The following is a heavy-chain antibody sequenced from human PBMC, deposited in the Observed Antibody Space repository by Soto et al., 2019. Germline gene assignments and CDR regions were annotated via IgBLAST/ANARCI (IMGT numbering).Heavy chain of an antibody. CDR3: AKDGGLMGDTAMGSGYYYYGMDV. CDR2: ISGSGGST. J-gene: IGHJ6*02. D-gene: IGHD5-18*01. Sequence: GGSLRLSCAASGFTFSSYAMSWVRQAPGKGLEWVSAISGSGGSTYYADSVKGRFTISRDNSKNTLYLQMNSLRAEDTAVYYCAKDGGLMGDTAMGSGYYYYGMDVWGQGTTVTVSS. V-gene: IGHV3-23*01. CDR1: GFTFSSYA.